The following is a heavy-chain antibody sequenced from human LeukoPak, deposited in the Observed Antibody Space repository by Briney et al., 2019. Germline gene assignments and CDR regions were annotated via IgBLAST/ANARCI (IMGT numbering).Heavy chain of an antibody. J-gene: IGHJ5*02. V-gene: IGHV4-59*08. CDR3: ARHEGGGGVLRFDP. Sequence: SETLTLTCTVSGGSISSYYWSWIRQPPGKGLEWIGYIYYSGSTNYNPSLKSRVTILVDTSKNQFSLKLTSVTAADTAVYYCARHEGGGGVLRFDPWGQGTLVTVSS. D-gene: IGHD3-3*01. CDR1: GGSISSYY. CDR2: IYYSGST.